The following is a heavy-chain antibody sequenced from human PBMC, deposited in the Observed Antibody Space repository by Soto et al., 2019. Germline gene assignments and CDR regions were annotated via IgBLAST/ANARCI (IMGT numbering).Heavy chain of an antibody. CDR1: GGTFSSYA. D-gene: IGHD3-3*01. CDR3: ATGFWSGYFKNWFDP. Sequence: GASVKVSCKASGGTFSSYAISWVRQAPGQGLEWMGGIIPIFGTANYAQKFQGRVTITADESTSTAYMELSSLRSEDTAVYYCATGFWSGYFKNWFDPWGQGTLVTVSS. V-gene: IGHV1-69*13. CDR2: IIPIFGTA. J-gene: IGHJ5*02.